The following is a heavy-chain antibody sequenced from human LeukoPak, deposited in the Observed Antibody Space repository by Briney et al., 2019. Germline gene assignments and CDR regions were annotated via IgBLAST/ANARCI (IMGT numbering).Heavy chain of an antibody. D-gene: IGHD6-13*01. CDR2: ISGSGGST. V-gene: IGHV3-23*01. Sequence: GGSLRLSCAASGFTFSSYAMSWVRQAPGKGLEWVSAISGSGGSTYYADSVKGRFTISRDNSKNTLYLQMNSLRAEDTAVYYCARGYSSSWYDLYYFDYWGQGTLVTVSS. CDR1: GFTFSSYA. J-gene: IGHJ4*02. CDR3: ARGYSSSWYDLYYFDY.